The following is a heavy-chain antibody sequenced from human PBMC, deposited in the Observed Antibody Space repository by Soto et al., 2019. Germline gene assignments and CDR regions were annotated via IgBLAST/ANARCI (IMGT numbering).Heavy chain of an antibody. CDR2: FDPEDGET. CDR1: GYTKSELS. V-gene: IGHV1-24*01. Sequence: AALKGYCKVSGYTKSELSMHWGRQATGKGLEWMGGFDPEDGETIYAQKFQGRVTMTEDTSTDTAYMELSSLRSEDTAVYYCATHARYDSSGYYYLGAFDICGEGTMVTVSS. J-gene: IGHJ3*02. CDR3: ATHARYDSSGYYYLGAFDI. D-gene: IGHD3-22*01.